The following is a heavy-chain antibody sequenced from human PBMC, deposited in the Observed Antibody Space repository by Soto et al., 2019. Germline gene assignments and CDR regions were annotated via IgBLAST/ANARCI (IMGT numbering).Heavy chain of an antibody. CDR3: TRENDPYGFDL. Sequence: QVQLVQSGATQEKPGASVKVSCEAFGYSFDSYAYSWVRQAPGQGLEWMGRIGSGDTNYAQKLQGRVTMTTDTSPKTAQMELTRLRLGHRVRVCRTRENDPYGFDLWGQGTMVTVSS. CDR2: IGSGDT. CDR1: GYSFDSYA. J-gene: IGHJ3*01. V-gene: IGHV1-18*01.